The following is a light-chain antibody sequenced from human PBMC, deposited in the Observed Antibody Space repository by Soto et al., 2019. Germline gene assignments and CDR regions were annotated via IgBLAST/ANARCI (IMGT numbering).Light chain of an antibody. Sequence: QLVLTQPPSVSAAPGQKVTISCSGSHSNIGNNYVCWYQQLPGTAPRLLIFENDKRLSGVPDRFSGSKSATSATLDITGLQTGDEADYFCGTWDDSAYASLVFGGGTKLTVL. V-gene: IGLV1-51*02. CDR1: HSNIGNNY. J-gene: IGLJ3*02. CDR3: GTWDDSAYASLV. CDR2: END.